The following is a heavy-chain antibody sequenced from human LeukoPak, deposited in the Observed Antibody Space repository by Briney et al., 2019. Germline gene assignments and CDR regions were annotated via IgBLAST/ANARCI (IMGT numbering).Heavy chain of an antibody. CDR2: IYYSGNT. J-gene: IGHJ5*02. CDR1: GGSISSYY. Sequence: SETLSLTCTVSGGSISSYYWSWIRQPPGKGLEWIGYIYYSGNTNYNPSLKSRVTISVDTSKNQFSLKLSSVTAADTAVYYCARAVRADYYNWFDPWGQGTLVTVSS. CDR3: ARAVRADYYNWFDP. V-gene: IGHV4-59*12. D-gene: IGHD3-10*01.